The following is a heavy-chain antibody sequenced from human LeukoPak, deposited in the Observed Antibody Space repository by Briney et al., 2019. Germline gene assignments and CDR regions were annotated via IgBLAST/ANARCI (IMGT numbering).Heavy chain of an antibody. CDR3: ARATGPYTLNLYCSGGSCYSNYYYGMDV. Sequence: GASVKVSCKASGGTFSSYAISWVRQAPGQGLEWMGGIIPIFGTANYAQEFQGRVTITADESTSTAYMELSSLRSEDTAVYYCARATGPYTLNLYCSGGSCYSNYYYGMDVWGQGTTVTVSS. J-gene: IGHJ6*02. CDR1: GGTFSSYA. V-gene: IGHV1-69*13. D-gene: IGHD2-15*01. CDR2: IIPIFGTA.